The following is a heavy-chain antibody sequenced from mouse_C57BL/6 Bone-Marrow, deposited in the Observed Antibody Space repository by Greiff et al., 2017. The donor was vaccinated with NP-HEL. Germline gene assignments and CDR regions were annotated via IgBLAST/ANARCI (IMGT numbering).Heavy chain of an antibody. CDR2: ISNGGGST. D-gene: IGHD1-1*01. V-gene: IGHV5-12*01. J-gene: IGHJ3*01. CDR1: GFTFSDYY. CDR3: ARQDYYGNAY. Sequence: EVKLVESGGGLVQPGGSLKLSCAASGFTFSDYYMYWVRQTPEKRLEWVAYISNGGGSTYYPDTVKGRFTISRDNAKSTLYLQMSRLKSEDTAMYYCARQDYYGNAYWGQGTLVTVSA.